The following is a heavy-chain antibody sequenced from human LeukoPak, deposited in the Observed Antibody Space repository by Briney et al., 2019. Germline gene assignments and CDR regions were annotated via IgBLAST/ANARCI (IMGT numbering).Heavy chain of an antibody. V-gene: IGHV4-59*01. CDR1: GGSISSYY. Sequence: PSETLSLTCTDSGGSISSYYWSWIRQPPGKGLEWIGYIYYSGSTNYNPSLKSRVTISVDTSKNQFSLKLSSVTAADTAVYYCARSVIAAAGTFDPWGQGTLVTVSS. D-gene: IGHD6-13*01. CDR3: ARSVIAAAGTFDP. CDR2: IYYSGST. J-gene: IGHJ5*02.